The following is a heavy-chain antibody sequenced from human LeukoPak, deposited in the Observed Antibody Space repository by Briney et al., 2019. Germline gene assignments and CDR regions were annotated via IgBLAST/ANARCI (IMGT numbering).Heavy chain of an antibody. CDR1: GFTFSSYA. J-gene: IGHJ6*02. D-gene: IGHD3-3*01. CDR3: AKDGGGSLEWLPPMDV. CDR2: ITGSGAST. Sequence: GGSLRLSCAATGFTFSSYAMSWVRQAPGKGLEWVSSITGSGASTYYGDSVKGRFTISRDNSKNTLYLQMNRLRAEDTAVYYCAKDGGGSLEWLPPMDVWGQGTTVTVSS. V-gene: IGHV3-23*01.